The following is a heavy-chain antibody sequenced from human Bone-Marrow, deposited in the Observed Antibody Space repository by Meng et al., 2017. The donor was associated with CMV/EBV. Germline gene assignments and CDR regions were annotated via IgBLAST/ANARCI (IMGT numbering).Heavy chain of an antibody. Sequence: YNFTGYYMHCVRQAPGQGLEWMGWINPDSGGTNYAQKFQGRVTMTRDTSISTAYMELSRLRSDDTAVYYCAREFVVVPAARSRLGYWGQGTPVTVSS. J-gene: IGHJ4*02. CDR3: AREFVVVPAARSRLGY. D-gene: IGHD2-2*01. V-gene: IGHV1-2*02. CDR2: INPDSGGT. CDR1: YNFTGYY.